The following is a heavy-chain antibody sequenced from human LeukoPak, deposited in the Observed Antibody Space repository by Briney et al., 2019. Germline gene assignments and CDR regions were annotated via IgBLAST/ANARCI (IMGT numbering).Heavy chain of an antibody. CDR2: ISSSGSTI. V-gene: IGHV3-11*01. CDR3: ARDVASYEWERLGFFDY. D-gene: IGHD1-26*01. Sequence: GGSLRLSCAASGSTFSDYYMSWIRQAPGKGLEWVSYISSSGSTIYYADSVKGRFTISRDNAKNSLYLQMNSLRAEDTAVYYCARDVASYEWERLGFFDYWGQGTLVTVSS. J-gene: IGHJ4*02. CDR1: GSTFSDYY.